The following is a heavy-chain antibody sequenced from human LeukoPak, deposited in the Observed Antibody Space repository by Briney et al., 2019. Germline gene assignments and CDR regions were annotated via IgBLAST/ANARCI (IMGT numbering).Heavy chain of an antibody. D-gene: IGHD4-17*01. CDR3: ARSGVGTTVTTSDY. J-gene: IGHJ4*02. CDR2: ISAYNGNT. Sequence: ASVTVSFTASAYTFTIYGISWVRQAPGQGLEWMGWISAYNGNTNYAQKLQGRVTMTTDTSTSTAYMELRSLRSDDTAVYYCARSGVGTTVTTSDYWGQGTLVTVSS. CDR1: AYTFTIYG. V-gene: IGHV1-18*01.